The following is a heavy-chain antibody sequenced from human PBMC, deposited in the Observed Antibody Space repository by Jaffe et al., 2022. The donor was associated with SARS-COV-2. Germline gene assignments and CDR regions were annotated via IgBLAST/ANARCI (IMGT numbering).Heavy chain of an antibody. CDR3: ARDFSGSYCVDY. D-gene: IGHD1-26*01. Sequence: QVQLVESGGGVVQPGGSLRLSCAASGFAFNKYLMHWVRQAPGKGLEWVAFISYDETNKNYADSVKGRFTISRDKSENTLHLQMNSLSAEDTAVYYCARDFSGSYCVDYWGQGTLVTVSS. CDR2: ISYDETNK. J-gene: IGHJ4*02. V-gene: IGHV3-30*04. CDR1: GFAFNKYL.